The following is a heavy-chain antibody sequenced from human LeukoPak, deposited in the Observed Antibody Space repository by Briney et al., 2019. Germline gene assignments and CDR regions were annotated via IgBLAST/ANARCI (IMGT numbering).Heavy chain of an antibody. J-gene: IGHJ4*02. CDR3: ARDLCSSTSCYAFYLDY. CDR2: IKSKTDGGTT. V-gene: IGHV3-15*01. CDR1: GFTSSNAW. Sequence: GGSLRLSCAASGFTSSNAWMSWVRQAPGKGLEWVGRIKSKTDGGTTDYATPVKGRFTISRDDSKNTLYLQMNSLRAEDTAVYYCARDLCSSTSCYAFYLDYWGQGTLVTVSS. D-gene: IGHD2-2*01.